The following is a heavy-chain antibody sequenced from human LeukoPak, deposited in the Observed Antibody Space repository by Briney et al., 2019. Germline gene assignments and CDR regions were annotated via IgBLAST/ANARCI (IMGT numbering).Heavy chain of an antibody. CDR1: GFTFSRFS. J-gene: IGHJ4*02. Sequence: GGSLRLSCATSGFTFSRFSMRWVRQAPGKGLEWVSSIYFTGNHISYADSVKGRFTISRDNSNNSVYLQMNGLRAEDTAVYYCAREFSTVGNFDYWGQGTLVTVTA. D-gene: IGHD3-3*02. CDR3: AREFSTVGNFDY. V-gene: IGHV3-21*01. CDR2: IYFTGNHI.